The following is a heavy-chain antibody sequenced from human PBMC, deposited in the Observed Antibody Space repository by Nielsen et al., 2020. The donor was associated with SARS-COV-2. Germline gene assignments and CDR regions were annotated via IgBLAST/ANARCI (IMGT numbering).Heavy chain of an antibody. CDR1: GFTFDDYA. CDR3: ARVHSSSLYYYGMDV. V-gene: IGHV3-9*01. J-gene: IGHJ6*02. D-gene: IGHD6-13*01. Sequence: GGSLRLSCAASGFTFDDYAMHWVRQAPGKGLEWVSGISWNSGSIGYADSVKGRFTISRDNAKNSLYLQMNSLRAEDTAVYYCARVHSSSLYYYGMDVWGQGTTVTVSS. CDR2: ISWNSGSI.